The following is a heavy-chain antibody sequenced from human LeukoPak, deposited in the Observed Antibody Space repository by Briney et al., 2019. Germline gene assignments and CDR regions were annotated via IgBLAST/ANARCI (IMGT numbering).Heavy chain of an antibody. J-gene: IGHJ4*02. CDR1: GGSISSYY. D-gene: IGHD3-22*01. Sequence: SETLSLTCTVSGGSISSYYWSWIRQPPGKGLEWIGYIYYSGSTNYNSSLKSRVTISVDTSKNQFSLKLSSVTAADTAVYYCARDEGYYDSSGYYFDYWGQGTLVTVSS. V-gene: IGHV4-59*12. CDR3: ARDEGYYDSSGYYFDY. CDR2: IYYSGST.